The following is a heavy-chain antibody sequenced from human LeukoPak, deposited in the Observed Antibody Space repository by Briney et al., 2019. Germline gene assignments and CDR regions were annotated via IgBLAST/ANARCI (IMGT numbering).Heavy chain of an antibody. Sequence: PSETLSLTCTVSGGSISSYYWSWIRQPAGKGLEWIGRIYTSGSTNYNPSLKSRVTMSVDTSKNQFSLKLSSVTAADTAVYYCARDARWIQLWPYDALDIWGQGTMVTVSS. D-gene: IGHD5-18*01. J-gene: IGHJ3*02. CDR3: ARDARWIQLWPYDALDI. CDR2: IYTSGST. CDR1: GGSISSYY. V-gene: IGHV4-4*07.